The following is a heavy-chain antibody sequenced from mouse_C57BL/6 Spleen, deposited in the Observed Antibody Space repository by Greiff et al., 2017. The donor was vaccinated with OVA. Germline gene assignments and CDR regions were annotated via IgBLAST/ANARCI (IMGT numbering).Heavy chain of an antibody. V-gene: IGHV5-4*01. J-gene: IGHJ3*01. D-gene: IGHD1-1*02. Sequence: EVKLVESGGGLVKPGGSLKLSCAASGFTFSSYAMSWVRQTPEKRLEWVATISDGGSYTYYPDNVKGRFTISRDNAKNNLYLQMSHLKSEDTAMYYCARERGDGSPFAYWGQGTLVTVSA. CDR1: GFTFSSYA. CDR2: ISDGGSYT. CDR3: ARERGDGSPFAY.